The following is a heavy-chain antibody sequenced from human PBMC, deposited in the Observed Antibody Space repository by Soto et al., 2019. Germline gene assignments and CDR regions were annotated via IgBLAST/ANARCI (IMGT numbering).Heavy chain of an antibody. J-gene: IGHJ6*02. V-gene: IGHV4-61*01. CDR3: ARVSIAAPYYYYGMDV. Sequence: QVQLQESGPGLVKPSETLSLTCTVSDGSVSSGSYYWSWIRQPPGKGLEWFGYIYYSGSTNYNPSLKSRVTISVDTSKNQFSLKLSSVTAADTAVYYCARVSIAAPYYYYGMDVWGQGTTVTVSS. CDR2: IYYSGST. D-gene: IGHD6-13*01. CDR1: DGSVSSGSYY.